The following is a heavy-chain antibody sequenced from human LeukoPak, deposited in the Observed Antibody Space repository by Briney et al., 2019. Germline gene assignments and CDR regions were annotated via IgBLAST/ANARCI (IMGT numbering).Heavy chain of an antibody. J-gene: IGHJ4*02. D-gene: IGHD3-9*01. CDR2: IYPGDSDT. Sequence: KPGESLRLSCTGSGYTFTSYWIGWVRQMPGKGLEWMGIIYPGDSDTKYGQSFQGQFTISADKSINTAYLQWNSLKASDTAMYYCARSSDTHDIDYWGQGTLVTVSS. V-gene: IGHV5-51*03. CDR1: GYTFTSYW. CDR3: ARSSDTHDIDY.